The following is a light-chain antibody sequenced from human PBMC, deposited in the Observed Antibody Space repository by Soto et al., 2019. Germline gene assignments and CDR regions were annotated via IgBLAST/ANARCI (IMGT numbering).Light chain of an antibody. V-gene: IGLV2-14*01. J-gene: IGLJ3*02. CDR1: SSDDGGYNY. CDR3: SSYTSSSTLNWV. Sequence: QSVLTQPASVSGSPGQSITISCTGTSSDDGGYNYVSWYQQHPGKAPQLMIYEVSNRPSGVSNRFSGSKSGNTASLTISGLQAEDEADYYCSSYTSSSTLNWVFGGGTKLTVL. CDR2: EVS.